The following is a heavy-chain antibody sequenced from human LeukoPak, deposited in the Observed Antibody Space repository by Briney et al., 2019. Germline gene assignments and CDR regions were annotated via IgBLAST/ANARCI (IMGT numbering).Heavy chain of an antibody. CDR3: ARVLHKRNYDSSVYYGY. D-gene: IGHD3-22*01. CDR2: ISSSSSTI. CDR1: GFNFNIYE. J-gene: IGHJ4*02. Sequence: GGSLRLSCAASGFNFNIYEMNWVRQAPGKGLGWVSYISSSSSTIYYADSVKGRFTISRDNAKNSLYLQMNSLRAEDTAVYYCARVLHKRNYDSSVYYGYWGQGTLVTVSS. V-gene: IGHV3-48*01.